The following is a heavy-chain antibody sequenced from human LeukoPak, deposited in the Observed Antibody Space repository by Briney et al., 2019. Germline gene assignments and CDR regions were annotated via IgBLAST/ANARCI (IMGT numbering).Heavy chain of an antibody. Sequence: ASETLSLTCAVSGGSIRTSRFYWGWIRQSPGKGLEWIGSIDYFGRAYYMPSLLIRATISIDASNKKIAMTLTSVTATATGLYYCATHDEGSYFESWGQGTLVTVSS. D-gene: IGHD3-10*01. CDR3: ATHDEGSYFES. CDR2: IDYFGRA. V-gene: IGHV4-39*01. J-gene: IGHJ4*02. CDR1: GGSIRTSRFY.